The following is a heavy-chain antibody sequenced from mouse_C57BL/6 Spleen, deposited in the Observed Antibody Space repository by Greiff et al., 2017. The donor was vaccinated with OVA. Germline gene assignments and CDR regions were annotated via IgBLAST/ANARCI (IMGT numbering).Heavy chain of an antibody. CDR2: ISSGGDYI. CDR1: GFTFSSYA. V-gene: IGHV5-9-1*02. J-gene: IGHJ4*01. Sequence: EVQLVESGEGLVKPGGSLKLSCAASGFTFSSYAMSWVRQTPGKRLEWVAYISSGGDYIYYADTVKGRFTISRDNARNTLYLQMSSLKSEDTAMYYCTRAGRGYYAMDYWGQGTSVTVSS. CDR3: TRAGRGYYAMDY. D-gene: IGHD4-1*01.